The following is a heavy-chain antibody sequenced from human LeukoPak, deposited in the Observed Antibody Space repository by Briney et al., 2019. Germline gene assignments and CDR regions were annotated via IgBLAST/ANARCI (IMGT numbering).Heavy chain of an antibody. CDR3: ATTTRGGAFDV. Sequence: GGSLRLSCAASGFTFSSYGMHWVRQAPGKGLEWVSGISNSGGSTYYADSVKGRFTISRDNSKSTLYLQMNSLRAEDTAVYYCATTTRGGAFDVWGQGTMVTGSS. J-gene: IGHJ3*01. V-gene: IGHV3-23*01. D-gene: IGHD4-17*01. CDR2: ISNSGGST. CDR1: GFTFSSYG.